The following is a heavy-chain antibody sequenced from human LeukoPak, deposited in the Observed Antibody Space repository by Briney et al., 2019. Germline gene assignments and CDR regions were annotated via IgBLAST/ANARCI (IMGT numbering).Heavy chain of an antibody. CDR3: ARGTHSVVVPAAPPHYYYYGMDV. CDR1: GFTFSSYS. CDR2: ISSSSSYI. D-gene: IGHD2-2*01. Sequence: PGGSLRLSCAASGFTFSSYSMNWVRQAPGKGLEWVSSISSSSSYIYYADSVKGRFTISRDNAKNSLYLQMNILRAEDTAVYYCARGTHSVVVPAAPPHYYYYGMDVWGQGTTVTVSS. V-gene: IGHV3-21*01. J-gene: IGHJ6*02.